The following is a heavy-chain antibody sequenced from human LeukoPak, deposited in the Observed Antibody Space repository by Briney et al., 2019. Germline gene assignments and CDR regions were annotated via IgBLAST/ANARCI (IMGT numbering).Heavy chain of an antibody. J-gene: IGHJ4*02. CDR3: ARVQSAYCSSTSCYGGYFDY. CDR1: GYTFTSYG. CDR2: INAGNANT. V-gene: IGHV1-3*01. Sequence: ASVKVSCKASGYTFTSYGISWVRQAPGQRLEWMGWINAGNANTKYSQKFQGRVTITRDTSANTAYMELSSLRSEDTAVYYCARVQSAYCSSTSCYGGYFDYWGQGTLVTVSS. D-gene: IGHD2-2*01.